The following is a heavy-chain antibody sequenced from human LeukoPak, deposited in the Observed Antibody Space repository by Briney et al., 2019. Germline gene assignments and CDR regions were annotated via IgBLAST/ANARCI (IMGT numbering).Heavy chain of an antibody. CDR3: ARDSVYRIGWSQGEPHDI. D-gene: IGHD6-19*01. CDR2: ISPYNGDT. CDR1: GYTFTSFG. Sequence: ASVKLSCKASGYTFTSFGITWVRQAPGQGLEWMGWISPYNGDTNYAENLQGRVTMTTDISTSTAYMELRSLRSDDTALYFCARDSVYRIGWSQGEPHDIWGQGTMVTVSS. J-gene: IGHJ3*02. V-gene: IGHV1-18*01.